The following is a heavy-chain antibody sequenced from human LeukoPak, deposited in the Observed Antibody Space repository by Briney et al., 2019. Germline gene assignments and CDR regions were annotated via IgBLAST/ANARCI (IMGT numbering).Heavy chain of an antibody. J-gene: IGHJ6*02. D-gene: IGHD5-18*01. CDR2: IYYSGST. CDR3: ARVCRVDTAMVTQRYYYGMDV. Sequence: SETLSLTCTVSGGSISSGGYYWSWIRQHPGKGLEWIGYIYYSGSTYYNPSLKSRVTISVDTSKNQFSLKLSSVTAADTAVYYCARVCRVDTAMVTQRYYYGMDVWGQGTTVTVSS. V-gene: IGHV4-31*03. CDR1: GGSISSGGYY.